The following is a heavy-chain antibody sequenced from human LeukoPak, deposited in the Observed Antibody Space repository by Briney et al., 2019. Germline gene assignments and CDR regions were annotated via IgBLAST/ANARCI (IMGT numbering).Heavy chain of an antibody. V-gene: IGHV4-39*07. CDR2: IYYSGST. CDR3: ARDSSRVGAFDI. J-gene: IGHJ3*02. Sequence: SETLSLTCTVSGGSISSYYWGWIRQPPGKGLEWIGSIYYSGSTYYNPSLKSRVTISVDKSKNQFSLKLSAVPAADTAVYYCARDSSRVGAFDIWGQGTMVTVSS. CDR1: GGSISSYY. D-gene: IGHD2-15*01.